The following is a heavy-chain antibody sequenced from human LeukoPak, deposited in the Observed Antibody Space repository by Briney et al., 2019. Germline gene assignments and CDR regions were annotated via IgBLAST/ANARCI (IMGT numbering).Heavy chain of an antibody. Sequence: GESLKISCKGSGYSFTSYWIGWVRQMPGKGLEWMGIIYPGGSDTRYSPSFQGQVTISADKSISTAYLQWSSLKASDTAMYYCARPYCSGGSCYRENWFDPWGQGTLVTVSS. CDR3: ARPYCSGGSCYRENWFDP. V-gene: IGHV5-51*01. CDR1: GYSFTSYW. J-gene: IGHJ5*02. CDR2: IYPGGSDT. D-gene: IGHD2-15*01.